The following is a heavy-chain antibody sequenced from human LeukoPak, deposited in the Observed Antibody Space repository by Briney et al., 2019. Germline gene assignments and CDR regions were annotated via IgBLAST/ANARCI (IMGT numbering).Heavy chain of an antibody. CDR3: TTGESLVGTSIHVRWAD. CDR2: IKSKAAGGTT. V-gene: IGHV3-15*01. Sequence: GGSLRLSCAASGFTFSSYAMSWVRQAPGKGLEWVGRIKSKAAGGTTDYAVPVKGRFTISRDDSKNTLYLQMNSLKTEDTAVYYCTTGESLVGTSIHVRWADWGQGVLVIVSS. D-gene: IGHD1-26*01. J-gene: IGHJ4*02. CDR1: GFTFSSYA.